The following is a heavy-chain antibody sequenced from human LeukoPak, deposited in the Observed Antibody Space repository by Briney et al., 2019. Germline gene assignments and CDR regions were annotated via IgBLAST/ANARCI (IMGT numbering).Heavy chain of an antibody. J-gene: IGHJ4*02. D-gene: IGHD1-26*01. V-gene: IGHV4-59*01. CDR3: ARALGSYERYYFDY. CDR2: IYYSGST. Sequence: PSETLSLTCTVSGGSISSYYWIWIRQPPGKGLEWIGYIYYSGSTNCNPSLKSRVTISVDTSKNQFSLKLSSVTAADTAVYYCARALGSYERYYFDYWGQGTLVTVSS. CDR1: GGSISSYY.